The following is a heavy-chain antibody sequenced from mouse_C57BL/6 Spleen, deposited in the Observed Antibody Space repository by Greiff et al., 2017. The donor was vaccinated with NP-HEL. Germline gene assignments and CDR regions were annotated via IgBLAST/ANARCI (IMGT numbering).Heavy chain of an antibody. Sequence: EVQLKESGGDLVKPGGSLKLSCAASGFTFSSYGMSWVRQTPDKRLEWVATISSGVSYTYYPDSVKGRFTISRDNAKNTLYLQMSSLKSEDTAMYYCARHGVNAMDYWGQGTSVTVSS. D-gene: IGHD2-1*01. V-gene: IGHV5-6*01. CDR3: ARHGVNAMDY. CDR2: ISSGVSYT. J-gene: IGHJ4*01. CDR1: GFTFSSYG.